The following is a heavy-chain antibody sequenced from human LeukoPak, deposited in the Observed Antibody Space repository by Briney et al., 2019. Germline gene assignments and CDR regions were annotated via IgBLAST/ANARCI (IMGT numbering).Heavy chain of an antibody. J-gene: IGHJ4*02. CDR3: ARVPSITMVLEYYFDY. V-gene: IGHV3-48*04. D-gene: IGHD3-10*01. CDR2: ISSSGSTI. Sequence: GGSLRLSCAASGFTFSSYSMNWVRQAPGKGLEWVSYISSSGSTIYYADSVKGRFTISRDNAKNSLYLQMNSLRAEDTAVYYCARVPSITMVLEYYFDYWGQGTLVTVSS. CDR1: GFTFSSYS.